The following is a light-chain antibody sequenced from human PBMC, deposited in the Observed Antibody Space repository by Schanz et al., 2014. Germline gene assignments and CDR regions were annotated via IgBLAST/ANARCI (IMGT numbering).Light chain of an antibody. J-gene: IGLJ3*02. V-gene: IGLV9-49*01. Sequence: QLVLTQPPSASASLGASVTLICTLSSGYDIQKVDWYQQRPGKGPRFVMRVGPGGIVGSKGDGIPDRFSVLGSGLNRYLTIKNIQEEDESDYHCGADHGSGSNFVWVFGRGTKVTVL. CDR2: VGPGGIVG. CDR3: GADHGSGSNFVWV. CDR1: SGYDIQK.